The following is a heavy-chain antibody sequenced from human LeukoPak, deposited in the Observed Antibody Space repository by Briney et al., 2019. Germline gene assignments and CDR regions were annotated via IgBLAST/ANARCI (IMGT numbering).Heavy chain of an antibody. J-gene: IGHJ6*03. V-gene: IGHV3-23*01. CDR2: ISGSGGST. Sequence: GGSLRLSCAASGFTFTSFGMSWVRQAPGKGLEWVSTISGSGGSTYYADSVKGRFTISRDNSKNTLYLQMNTLGAEDTAVYYCAKASRFGYSYGPREYFYYMDVWGKGTTVTISS. D-gene: IGHD5-18*01. CDR3: AKASRFGYSYGPREYFYYMDV. CDR1: GFTFTSFG.